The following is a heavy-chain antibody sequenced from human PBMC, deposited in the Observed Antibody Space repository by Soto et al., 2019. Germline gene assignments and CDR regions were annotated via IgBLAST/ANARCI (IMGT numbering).Heavy chain of an antibody. V-gene: IGHV1-18*01. CDR3: ARPGGYPQYYYYGMDV. CDR2: ISPNNGTA. D-gene: IGHD1-26*01. J-gene: IGHJ6*02. CDR1: GGTFSSYA. Sequence: GALVKVSCKASGGTFSSYAISWVRQAPGQGLEWMGWISPNNGTANYAQKFQGRVTMTTDTSTSTAYMELRSLRSDDTAVYYCARPGGYPQYYYYGMDVWGQGTTVTVSS.